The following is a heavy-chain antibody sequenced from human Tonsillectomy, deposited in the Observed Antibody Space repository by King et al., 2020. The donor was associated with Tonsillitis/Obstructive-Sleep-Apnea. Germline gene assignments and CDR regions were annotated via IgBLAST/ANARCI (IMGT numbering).Heavy chain of an antibody. CDR2: VNAGTGNT. CDR1: GYTFTNYA. CDR3: ARDRNYFDF. Sequence: QLVQSGAEVKKPGASVKVSCKASGYTFTNYAMHWVRQAPEHSLEWRGWVNAGTGNTNYSQNFHGRVAITTDTSASTAYMELSSLGSEDTAIYYCARDRNYFDFWGQGTLVTVSS. J-gene: IGHJ4*02. V-gene: IGHV1-3*01.